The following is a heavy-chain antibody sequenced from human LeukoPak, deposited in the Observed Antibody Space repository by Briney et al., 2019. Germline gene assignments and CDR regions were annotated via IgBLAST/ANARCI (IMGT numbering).Heavy chain of an antibody. D-gene: IGHD3-10*02. CDR2: ISASAGNI. V-gene: IGHV3-23*01. CDR3: AKRPAAVRGVIPYVDY. Sequence: GSLLLSCAASGFMFRSSSMSWVRQVPGKGLEWVSTISASAGNIYYADSVKGRFTISRDNSKNTLFLQMNSLRAEDTAIYYCAKRPAAVRGVIPYVDYWGQGTLVTVSS. J-gene: IGHJ4*02. CDR1: GFMFRSSS.